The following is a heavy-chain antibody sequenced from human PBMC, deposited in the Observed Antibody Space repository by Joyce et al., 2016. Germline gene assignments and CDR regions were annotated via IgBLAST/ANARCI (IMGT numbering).Heavy chain of an antibody. V-gene: IGHV3-74*01. J-gene: IGHJ6*02. Sequence: EVQLVESGGTLVQPGGSLRLSCAASRFPFSSYWMHWVRQAPGKGLVWVSSINTDGSSTSCADSVKGRFTISSNNAKNTLYLQMNRLRADDTAVYYCTRELITIYYYYGMDVWGQGTTVTVSS. CDR2: INTDGSST. CDR1: RFPFSSYW. D-gene: IGHD3-3*01. CDR3: TRELITIYYYYGMDV.